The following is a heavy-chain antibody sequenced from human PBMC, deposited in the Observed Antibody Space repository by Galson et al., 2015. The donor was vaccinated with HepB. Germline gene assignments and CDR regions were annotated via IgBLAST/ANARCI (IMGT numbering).Heavy chain of an antibody. V-gene: IGHV1-69*06. Sequence: SVKVSCKASGGTFSSHAISWVRQAPGQGLEWMGGIIPLFGAANYAQKFQGKVTITADKSTSTAYMELSSLGAEDTAIYYCAREYTGVSTGTSYYLALDHWGQGAPVTVSS. CDR1: GGTFSSHA. D-gene: IGHD2/OR15-2a*01. CDR3: AREYTGVSTGTSYYLALDH. J-gene: IGHJ4*02. CDR2: IIPLFGAA.